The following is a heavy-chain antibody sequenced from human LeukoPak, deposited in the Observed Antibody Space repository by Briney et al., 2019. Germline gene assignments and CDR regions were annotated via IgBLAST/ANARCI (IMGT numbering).Heavy chain of an antibody. V-gene: IGHV3-21*04. CDR3: AKETSSYYLN. J-gene: IGHJ3*01. CDR2: ISSSSSYI. Sequence: GGSLRLSCAASGFTFSSYSMNWVRQAPGKGLEWVSSISSSSSYIYYADSVKGRFTISRDNSKNTLYLQMNSLRAEDTAVYYCAKETSSYYLNWGQGTMVTVSS. D-gene: IGHD3-10*01. CDR1: GFTFSSYS.